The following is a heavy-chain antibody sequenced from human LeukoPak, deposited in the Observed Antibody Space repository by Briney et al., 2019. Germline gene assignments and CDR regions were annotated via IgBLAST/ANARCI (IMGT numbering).Heavy chain of an antibody. CDR1: GFTFRSYG. CDR2: ISYDGSNK. CDR3: AKPAHHSGWVY. Sequence: GGSLRLSCAASGFTFRSYGMHWVRQAPGKGLEWVAVISYDGSNKYYKDSVKGRFTISRDNSKNTLYLQMNSLRAEDTAVYYCAKPAHHSGWVYWGQGTLVTVSS. V-gene: IGHV3-30*18. J-gene: IGHJ4*02. D-gene: IGHD1-26*01.